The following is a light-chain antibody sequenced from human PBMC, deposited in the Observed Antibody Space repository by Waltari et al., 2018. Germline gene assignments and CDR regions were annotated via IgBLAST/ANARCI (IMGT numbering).Light chain of an antibody. CDR3: LQYLSSPHT. CDR2: GAS. Sequence: EIVLTQSPDTLSLSPSERATLACRPSKRVRSRSAWYQQKPGQAPRSLFYGASNRATGTTDRFSGSGSGTDFTLTISRLEPEDFVVYYCLQYLSSPHTFGQGTKLEIK. CDR1: KRVRSRS. J-gene: IGKJ2*01. V-gene: IGKV3-20*01.